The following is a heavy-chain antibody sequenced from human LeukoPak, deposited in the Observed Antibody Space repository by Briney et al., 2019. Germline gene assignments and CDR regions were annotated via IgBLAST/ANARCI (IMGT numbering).Heavy chain of an antibody. CDR2: ISSSSSYI. Sequence: GGSLRLACAASGFTFSSYSMNWVRQAPGKGLEWVSSISSSSSYIYYADSVKGRFTISRDNAKNSLYLQMNSLRAEDTAVYYCARDYDSSGYSPMDVWGQGTTVTVSS. CDR1: GFTFSSYS. V-gene: IGHV3-21*01. CDR3: ARDYDSSGYSPMDV. J-gene: IGHJ6*02. D-gene: IGHD3-22*01.